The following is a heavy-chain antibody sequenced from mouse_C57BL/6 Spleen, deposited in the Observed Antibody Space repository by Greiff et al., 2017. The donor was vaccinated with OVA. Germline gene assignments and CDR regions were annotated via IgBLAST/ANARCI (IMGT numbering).Heavy chain of an antibody. Sequence: DVQLQESGGGLVQPGGSMKLSCVASGFTFSNYWMNWVRQSPEKGLEWVAQIRLKSDNYATHYAESVKGRFTISRDDSKSSVYLQMNNLRAEDTGIYYCTPFYDGYFAWFAYWGQGTLVTVSA. V-gene: IGHV6-3*01. CDR2: IRLKSDNYAT. CDR3: TPFYDGYFAWFAY. J-gene: IGHJ3*01. CDR1: GFTFSNYW. D-gene: IGHD2-3*01.